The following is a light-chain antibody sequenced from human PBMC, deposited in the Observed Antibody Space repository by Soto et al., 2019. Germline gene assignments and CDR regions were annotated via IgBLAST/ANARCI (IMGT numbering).Light chain of an antibody. J-gene: IGLJ1*01. CDR3: CSYAGSSTYV. CDR1: STDVGNYNL. V-gene: IGLV2-23*01. CDR2: EDT. Sequence: QSVLTQPASVSGSAGQSITICCTGTSTDVGNYNLVSWYLHHPGKAPKLLIYEDTKRPSGVSNRFSGSRSGNTASLTVSGLQAEDETDYYCCSYAGSSTYVFGTGTKVTVL.